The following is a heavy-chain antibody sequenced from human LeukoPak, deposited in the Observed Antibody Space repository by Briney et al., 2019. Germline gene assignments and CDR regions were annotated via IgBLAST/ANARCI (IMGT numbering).Heavy chain of an antibody. CDR1: GFTFSSYG. CDR2: IWYDGSNK. V-gene: IGHV3-33*01. CDR3: ARNKAFYYLDF. Sequence: GGSLRLSCAASGFTFSSYGMHWVRQAPGKGLEWVAVIWYDGSNKYYADSVKGRFTISRDNSKNTLYLQMNSLRAEDTAVYYGARNKAFYYLDFWGQGPLVTVSS. J-gene: IGHJ4*02.